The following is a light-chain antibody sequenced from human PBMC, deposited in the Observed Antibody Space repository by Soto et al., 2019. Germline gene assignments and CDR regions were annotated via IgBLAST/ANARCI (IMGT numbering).Light chain of an antibody. CDR3: QQYGTSPQT. CDR2: GAS. Sequence: EIVLTQSPGTLSLSPVQRATLSCRASQSVSSNYLAWYQQKPGQAPRLLIHGASSRATAIPDRFSGSGSGTDFTLTISRLEPEDFAMYYCQQYGTSPQTFGQGTKVEIK. J-gene: IGKJ2*01. CDR1: QSVSSNY. V-gene: IGKV3-20*01.